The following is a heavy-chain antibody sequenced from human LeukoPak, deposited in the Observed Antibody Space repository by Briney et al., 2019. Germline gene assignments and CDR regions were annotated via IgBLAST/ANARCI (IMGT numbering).Heavy chain of an antibody. CDR1: GFTFSSYG. CDR2: ISYDGGNK. J-gene: IGHJ4*02. D-gene: IGHD6-19*01. V-gene: IGHV3-30*03. CDR3: ARGWTRGYSSGWYVVTADDEFDY. Sequence: GGSLRLSCAASGFTFSSYGMHWVRQAPGKGLEWVAVISYDGGNKYYADSVKGRFTISRDNSKNTLYLQMNSLRAEDTAVYYCARGWTRGYSSGWYVVTADDEFDYWGQGTLVTVSS.